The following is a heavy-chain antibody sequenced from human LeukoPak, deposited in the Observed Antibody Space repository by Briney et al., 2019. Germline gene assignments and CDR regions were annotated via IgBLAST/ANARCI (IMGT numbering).Heavy chain of an antibody. Sequence: GASVKVSCKASGYTFTGYYMHWVRRAPGQGLEWMGWINPNSGGTNYAQKFQGRVTMTRDTSISTAYMELSRLRSDDTAVYYCARTPYSSGWYDYWGQGTLVTVSS. CDR1: GYTFTGYY. J-gene: IGHJ4*02. CDR3: ARTPYSSGWYDY. V-gene: IGHV1-2*02. CDR2: INPNSGGT. D-gene: IGHD6-19*01.